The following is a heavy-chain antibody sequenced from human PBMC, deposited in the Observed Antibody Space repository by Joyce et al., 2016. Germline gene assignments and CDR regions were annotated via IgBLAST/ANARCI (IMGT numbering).Heavy chain of an antibody. Sequence: QVQVVQSGAEVKKPGASVKVYCRASGYPFTDYSTHWVRQAPGQGLECMGRINPKRGDTNYAQNFQGRVTMTRDTSINTAYMELSSLGSDDTAVYYCARGDLLDWGQGTLVTVSS. J-gene: IGHJ4*02. CDR3: ARGDLLD. V-gene: IGHV1-2*06. CDR2: INPKRGDT. D-gene: IGHD2-8*02. CDR1: GYPFTDYS.